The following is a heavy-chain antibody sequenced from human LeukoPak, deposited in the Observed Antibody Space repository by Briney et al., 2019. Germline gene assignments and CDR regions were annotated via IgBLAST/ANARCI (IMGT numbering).Heavy chain of an antibody. D-gene: IGHD2-21*02. Sequence: GGSLRLSCAASGFTFRSYWMHCVRQAPGKGRVWVSRINSDGSSTSYADSVKGRFTISRDNAKNTLYLQMNSLRAEDTAVYYCANSTAFRVDFDPWGQGDLVTVSS. V-gene: IGHV3-74*01. CDR3: ANSTAFRVDFDP. CDR1: GFTFRSYW. J-gene: IGHJ5*02. CDR2: INSDGSST.